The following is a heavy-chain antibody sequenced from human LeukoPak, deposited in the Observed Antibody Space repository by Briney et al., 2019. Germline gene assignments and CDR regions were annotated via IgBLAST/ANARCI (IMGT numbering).Heavy chain of an antibody. CDR2: IYPSDSGT. Sequence: GESLQISCKGSGYSFISYWIGWGRQMPGKGLEWMGIIYPSDSGTRYSPSFQGQVTISADKSISTAYLQWSSLKASDTAMYYCARGDSSSYYPSVWGQGTLVTVSS. CDR1: GYSFISYW. D-gene: IGHD3-22*01. CDR3: ARGDSSSYYPSV. V-gene: IGHV5-51*01. J-gene: IGHJ4*02.